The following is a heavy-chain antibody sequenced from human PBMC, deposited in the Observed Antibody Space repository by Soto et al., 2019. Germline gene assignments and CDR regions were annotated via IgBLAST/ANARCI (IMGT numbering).Heavy chain of an antibody. CDR1: GGSFSGYC. CDR3: ARGVVVVAASYYYYMDV. D-gene: IGHD2-15*01. J-gene: IGHJ6*03. V-gene: IGHV4-34*01. Sequence: SETLSLTCAVYGGSFSGYCWSWIRQPPGKGLEWIGEINHSGSTNYNPSLKSRVTISVDTSKNQFSLKLSSVTAADTAVYYCARGVVVVAASYYYYMDVWGKGTTVTVSS. CDR2: INHSGST.